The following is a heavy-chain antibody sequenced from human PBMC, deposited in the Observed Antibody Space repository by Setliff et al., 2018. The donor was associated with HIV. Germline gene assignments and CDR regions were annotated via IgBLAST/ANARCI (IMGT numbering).Heavy chain of an antibody. Sequence: SLRLSCAASGFTFSSYSMNWVRQAPRKGLEWVSYISSSSSSIYHADSVKGRFTISRDNSKNTLYLQMNSLRAEDTAVYYCAQITVMGYWGQGTLVTVSS. CDR2: ISSSSSSI. CDR1: GFTFSSYS. D-gene: IGHD4-4*01. CDR3: AQITVMGY. J-gene: IGHJ4*02. V-gene: IGHV3-48*01.